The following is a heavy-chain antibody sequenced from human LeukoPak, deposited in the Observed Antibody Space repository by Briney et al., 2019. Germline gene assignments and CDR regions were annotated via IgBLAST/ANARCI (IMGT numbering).Heavy chain of an antibody. CDR1: GLTFSSYS. CDR3: ARDFLDSGHGDWFDP. J-gene: IGHJ5*02. D-gene: IGHD5-12*01. V-gene: IGHV3-21*01. Sequence: PGGSLRLSCAASGLTFSSYSMNWVRQAPGKGLEWVSSISSSSSYIYYADSVKGRFTISRDNAKNSLYLQMNSLRAEDTAVYYCARDFLDSGHGDWFDPWGQGTRSPSPQ. CDR2: ISSSSSYI.